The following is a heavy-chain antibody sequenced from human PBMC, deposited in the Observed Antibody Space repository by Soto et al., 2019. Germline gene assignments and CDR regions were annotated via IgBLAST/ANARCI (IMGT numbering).Heavy chain of an antibody. CDR1: GGSISSGVYY. D-gene: IGHD2-2*01. V-gene: IGHV4-31*03. J-gene: IGHJ4*02. Sequence: SETLSRTCTVSGGSISSGVYYWSWIGHHPWKGLEWIGYIYYSGSTYYNPSLKSRVTISVDTSKNQFSLKLSSVTAADTAVYYCARAHSFYCSSTSCYPVGFDYWGQGTLVTVSS. CDR3: ARAHSFYCSSTSCYPVGFDY. CDR2: IYYSGST.